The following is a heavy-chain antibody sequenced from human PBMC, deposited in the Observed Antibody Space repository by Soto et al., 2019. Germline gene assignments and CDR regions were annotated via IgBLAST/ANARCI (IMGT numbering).Heavy chain of an antibody. V-gene: IGHV3-73*01. CDR1: GFTFNGSA. CDR2: IRSKANSYAT. D-gene: IGHD3-22*01. Sequence: PGGSMRLSCAASGFTFNGSAMHGVRQTSGKGLEWVGRIRSKANSYATAYAASVKGRFTISRDNSKNTLYLQMNSLRGEDTAVYYCAKDPYYESSGPVYWGQGTLVTVSS. CDR3: AKDPYYESSGPVY. J-gene: IGHJ4*02.